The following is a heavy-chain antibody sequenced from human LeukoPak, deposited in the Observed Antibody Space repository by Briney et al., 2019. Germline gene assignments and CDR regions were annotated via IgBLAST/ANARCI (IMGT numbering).Heavy chain of an antibody. Sequence: QLGGSLRLSCAASGFTFRNYLMNWVRQAPGKGLEWVSFISSTGGTIYYADSVKGRFTVSRDNGKNSLLLQMNSLRAEDTAVYYCAKTGNLPGYYYYYMDVWGKGTTVTVSS. J-gene: IGHJ6*03. D-gene: IGHD1-14*01. V-gene: IGHV3-48*01. CDR1: GFTFRNYL. CDR3: AKTGNLPGYYYYYMDV. CDR2: ISSTGGTI.